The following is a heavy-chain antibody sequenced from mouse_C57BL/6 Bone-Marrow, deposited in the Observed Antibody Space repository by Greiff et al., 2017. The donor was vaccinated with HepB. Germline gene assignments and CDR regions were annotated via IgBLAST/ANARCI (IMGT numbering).Heavy chain of an antibody. CDR1: GYTFTDYN. D-gene: IGHD1-1*01. CDR3: ARKGSTVVAHWYFDV. CDR2: INPNNGGT. Sequence: EVQLQESGPELVKPGASVKIPCKASGYTFTDYNMDWVKQSPGQGLEWIGDINPNNGGTNYNQKFKGKATLTVDKSSSTAYMELRSLTSEDPAVYYCARKGSTVVAHWYFDVWGTGTTVTVSS. V-gene: IGHV1-18*01. J-gene: IGHJ1*03.